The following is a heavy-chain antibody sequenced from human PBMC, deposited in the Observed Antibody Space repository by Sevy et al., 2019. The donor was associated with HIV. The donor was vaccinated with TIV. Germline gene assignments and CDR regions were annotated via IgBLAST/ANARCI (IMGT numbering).Heavy chain of an antibody. V-gene: IGHV1-3*01. J-gene: IGHJ3*02. D-gene: IGHD6-13*01. CDR1: GYTFTSYA. Sequence: ASVKVSCKASGYTFTSYAMHWVRQAPGQRLEWMGWINAGNGNTKYSQKFQGRVTITRATSASTAYMELSSLRSEDTAVYYCATAISTSSHRAFDIWGQGTMVTVSS. CDR3: ATAISTSSHRAFDI. CDR2: INAGNGNT.